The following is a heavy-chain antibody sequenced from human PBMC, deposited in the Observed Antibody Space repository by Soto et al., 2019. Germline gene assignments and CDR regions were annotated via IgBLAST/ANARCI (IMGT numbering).Heavy chain of an antibody. CDR2: IYTAGGT. Sequence: PGGSLRLSCAASGFYIDDYYMTWVRQAPGKGLEWVSVIYTAGGTYYADSVKGRFTISRDNSKNTLYLQMNSLRAEDTAVYYCARRGILRTGPLDYWGRGALVTVSS. CDR3: ARRGILRTGPLDY. CDR1: GFYIDDYY. V-gene: IGHV3-53*01. D-gene: IGHD6-13*01. J-gene: IGHJ4*02.